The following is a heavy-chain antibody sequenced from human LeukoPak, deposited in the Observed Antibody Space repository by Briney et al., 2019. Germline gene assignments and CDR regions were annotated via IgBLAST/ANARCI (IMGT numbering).Heavy chain of an antibody. CDR2: IYHSGST. D-gene: IGHD3-3*01. V-gene: IGHV4-38-2*01. J-gene: IGHJ5*02. CDR3: ARHNPLTYYDFWSGPINWFDP. CDR1: GYSISSGYY. Sequence: SETLSLTCAVSGYSISSGYYWGWVRQPPGKGLEWIGSIYHSGSTYYNPSLKSRVTISVDTSKNQFSLKLSSVTAADTAVYYCARHNPLTYYDFWSGPINWFDPWGQGTLVTVSS.